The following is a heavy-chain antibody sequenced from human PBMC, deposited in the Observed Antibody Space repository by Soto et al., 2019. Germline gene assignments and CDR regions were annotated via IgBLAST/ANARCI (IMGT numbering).Heavy chain of an antibody. Sequence: PGGSLRLSCAASGFAFSTYAMHWVRLAPGKGLEWVAVIATDGRTAFYADSVKGRFVISRDNSKNTVFLQMNSLRGEDTAMYYCGNPLGDAAGGISDFWGQGTLVTVSS. D-gene: IGHD6-13*01. CDR2: IATDGRTA. CDR3: GNPLGDAAGGISDF. J-gene: IGHJ4*02. CDR1: GFAFSTYA. V-gene: IGHV3-30*03.